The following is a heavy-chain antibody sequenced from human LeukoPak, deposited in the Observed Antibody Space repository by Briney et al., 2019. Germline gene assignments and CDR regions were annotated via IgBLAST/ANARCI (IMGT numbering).Heavy chain of an antibody. Sequence: SETLSLTCTVSGDFSSFYYWTWIRQPPGEGLEWIGNIHTSGSTSYNPSLKSRVSMSIDTSKNQFSLRLSSVTAADTAIYYCVRPGQSSWWVYFNYWGQGTVVTVSS. D-gene: IGHD2-15*01. J-gene: IGHJ4*02. CDR2: IHTSGST. V-gene: IGHV4-4*09. CDR3: VRPGQSSWWVYFNY. CDR1: GDFSSFYY.